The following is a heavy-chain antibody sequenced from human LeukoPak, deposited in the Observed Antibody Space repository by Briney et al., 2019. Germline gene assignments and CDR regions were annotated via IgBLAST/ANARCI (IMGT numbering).Heavy chain of an antibody. CDR3: ARHSSSRGGLPDY. Sequence: SETLSLTCTVSGGSISSYYWSWIRQPPGKGLEWIGYIYTSASTNYNPSLKSRVTISVDTSKNQFSLKLSSVTAADTAVYYCARHSSSRGGLPDYWGQGTLVTVSS. V-gene: IGHV4-4*09. D-gene: IGHD6-6*01. CDR2: IYTSAST. CDR1: GGSISSYY. J-gene: IGHJ4*02.